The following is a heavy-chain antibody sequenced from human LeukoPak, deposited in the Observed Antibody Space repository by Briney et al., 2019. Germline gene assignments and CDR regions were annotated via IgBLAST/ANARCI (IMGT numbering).Heavy chain of an antibody. D-gene: IGHD2-2*01. CDR1: GFTFSSYA. J-gene: IGHJ4*02. Sequence: GGSLRLSCTASGFTFSSYAMHWVRQAPGKGLEWVAVISYDGSSKYYTDSVKGRFTISRDNSKNTLYLQMNSLRAEDTAVYYCAKLGCSSTRCYINYWGQGTLVTVSS. CDR2: ISYDGSSK. V-gene: IGHV3-30-3*02. CDR3: AKLGCSSTRCYINY.